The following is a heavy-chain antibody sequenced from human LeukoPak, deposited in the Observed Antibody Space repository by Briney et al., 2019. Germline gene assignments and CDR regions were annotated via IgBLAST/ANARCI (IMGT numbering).Heavy chain of an antibody. CDR2: ISHDGSNK. CDR3: AKDYFDSSGYYYVGDY. Sequence: GGSLRPSCAASGFAFSSYGMHWVRQAPGKGLEWVAVISHDGSNKYYADSVKGRFTISRDNSRNTLYLQMTSLGAEDTAVYYCAKDYFDSSGYYYVGDYWGQGALVTVSS. CDR1: GFAFSSYG. J-gene: IGHJ4*02. V-gene: IGHV3-30*18. D-gene: IGHD3-22*01.